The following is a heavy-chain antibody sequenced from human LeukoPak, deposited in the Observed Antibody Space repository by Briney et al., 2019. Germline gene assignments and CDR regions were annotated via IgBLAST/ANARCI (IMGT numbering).Heavy chain of an antibody. J-gene: IGHJ6*03. CDR2: ISRSSSYI. Sequence: GGSLGLSCAASGFTFSSYSMNWVRQAPGKGLEWVSSISRSSSYIYYADSVKGRSTISRDNAKNSLYLQMSSLRAEDTAVYYCAKEETTVTYYYYYYYMDVWGKGTTVTVSS. D-gene: IGHD4-11*01. V-gene: IGHV3-21*01. CDR3: AKEETTVTYYYYYYYMDV. CDR1: GFTFSSYS.